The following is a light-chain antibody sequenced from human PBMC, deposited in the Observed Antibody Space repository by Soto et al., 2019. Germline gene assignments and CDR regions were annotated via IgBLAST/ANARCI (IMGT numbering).Light chain of an antibody. CDR2: AAS. CDR1: QSISNY. V-gene: IGKV1-39*01. CDR3: QHTSSTPFT. J-gene: IGKJ4*01. Sequence: DIQMTQSPSSLSASVGDRVTVTCRASQSISNYLNWYQQKPGKAPKLLIYAASSLQSGVPSRFSGSGSGTDFTLTISSLQPEDFATYYCQHTSSTPFTFGGGTKVDIK.